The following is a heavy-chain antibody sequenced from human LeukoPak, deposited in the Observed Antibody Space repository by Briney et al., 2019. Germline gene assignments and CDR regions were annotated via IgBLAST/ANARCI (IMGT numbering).Heavy chain of an antibody. CDR2: INAGDGNT. D-gene: IGHD2-15*01. J-gene: IGHJ4*02. V-gene: IGHV1-3*01. Sequence: GASVTVSCKPSGYTFTTYAMYWVRQAPGQRLEWMGWINAGDGNTKYPQKFQGRVTITRDTSASTAYMELSSLRSEDTAVYYCARGDCSGGSCWNYFDDWGQGTLVTVSS. CDR1: GYTFTTYA. CDR3: ARGDCSGGSCWNYFDD.